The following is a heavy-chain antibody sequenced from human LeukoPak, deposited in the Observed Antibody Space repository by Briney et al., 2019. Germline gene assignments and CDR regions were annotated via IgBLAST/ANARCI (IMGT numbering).Heavy chain of an antibody. Sequence: GGSLRLSGAASGFTFRNYAMTWVRQAPGKGLEWVSLISASGDGTYYAESVKGRFTISRDNSKNTLFLQMNSLRAEDTAIYYCANNWNCDYWGQGTLVTVSS. CDR2: ISASGDGT. J-gene: IGHJ4*02. D-gene: IGHD1-1*01. CDR1: GFTFRNYA. CDR3: ANNWNCDY. V-gene: IGHV3-23*01.